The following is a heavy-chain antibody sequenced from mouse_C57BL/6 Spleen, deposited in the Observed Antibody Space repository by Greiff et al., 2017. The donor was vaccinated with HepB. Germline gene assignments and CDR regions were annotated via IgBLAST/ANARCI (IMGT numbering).Heavy chain of an antibody. CDR1: GYTFTDYY. V-gene: IGHV1-26*01. D-gene: IGHD1-1*01. CDR2: INPNNGGT. J-gene: IGHJ1*03. Sequence: EVQLQQSGPELVKPGASVKISCKASGYTFTDYYMNWVKQSHGKSLEWIGDINPNNGGTSYNQKFKGKATLTVDKSSSTAYMEHRILPSEDSAVYYCASTTVVTWYFDVWGTGTTFTVSS. CDR3: ASTTVVTWYFDV.